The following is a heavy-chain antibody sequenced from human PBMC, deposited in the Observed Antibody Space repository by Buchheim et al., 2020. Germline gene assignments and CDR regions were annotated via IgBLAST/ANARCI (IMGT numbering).Heavy chain of an antibody. J-gene: IGHJ6*02. V-gene: IGHV4-34*01. CDR2: INHSGST. D-gene: IGHD3-9*01. Sequence: QVQLQQWGAGLLKPSETLSLTCAVYGGSFSGYYWSWIRQPPGKGLEWIGEINHSGSTNYNPSLKSRVTISVDTSKNQFSLKLSSVTAANTAVYYCARGSVLRYFDWLPRGNYYYDMDVWGQGTT. CDR3: ARGSVLRYFDWLPRGNYYYDMDV. CDR1: GGSFSGYY.